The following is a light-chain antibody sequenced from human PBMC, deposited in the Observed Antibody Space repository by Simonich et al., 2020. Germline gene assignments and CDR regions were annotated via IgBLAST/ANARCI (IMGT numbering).Light chain of an antibody. CDR3: SSYTSSSVV. CDR2: DVS. J-gene: IGLJ2*01. V-gene: IGLV2-14*01. Sequence: QSALTQPASGSGSPGQSITISCTGTNRDVGGYNYVSWYQQHPGKAPKLMIYDVSKRPSGVSNRFSGSKSGNTASLTISGLQAEDEADYYCSSYTSSSVVFGGGTKLTVL. CDR1: NRDVGGYNY.